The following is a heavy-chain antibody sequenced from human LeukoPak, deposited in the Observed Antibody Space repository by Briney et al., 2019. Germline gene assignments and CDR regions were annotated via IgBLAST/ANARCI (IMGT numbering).Heavy chain of an antibody. D-gene: IGHD3-10*01. V-gene: IGHV4-4*07. Sequence: SETLSLTCTVSGGSISSYYWSWIRQPAGKGLEWIGRIYTSGSTNYNPSLKSRVTMSVDTSKNQFSLKLSSVTAADTAVYYCAGVLRTYYYGSGSYSSRAFDIWGQGTMVTVSS. CDR1: GGSISSYY. CDR2: IYTSGST. J-gene: IGHJ3*02. CDR3: AGVLRTYYYGSGSYSSRAFDI.